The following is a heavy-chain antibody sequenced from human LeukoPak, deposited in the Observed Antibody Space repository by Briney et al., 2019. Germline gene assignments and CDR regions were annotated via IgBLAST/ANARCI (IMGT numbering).Heavy chain of an antibody. J-gene: IGHJ4*02. Sequence: GGSLRLSCAASGFTFDDYAMHWVRQAPGKGLEWVSGISWNSGTIGYADSVKGRFTISRDNAKNSLYLQMNSLRAEDTAVYYCAICSVSEQLVGNYWGQGTLVTVSS. CDR2: ISWNSGTI. D-gene: IGHD6-13*01. V-gene: IGHV3-9*01. CDR3: AICSVSEQLVGNY. CDR1: GFTFDDYA.